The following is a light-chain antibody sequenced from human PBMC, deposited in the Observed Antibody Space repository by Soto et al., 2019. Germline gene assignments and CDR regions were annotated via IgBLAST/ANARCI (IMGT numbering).Light chain of an antibody. V-gene: IGKV3-15*01. CDR3: QQDNNWPDLT. CDR1: QRVSSN. CDR2: GAS. J-gene: IGKJ4*01. Sequence: EIVMTQSPATLSVSPGERATLSCRASQRVSSNLAWYQQKPGQAPRLLIYGASTRATGIPARFSGSGSGTEFTLTISSLQSEDVAVYYCQQDNNWPDLTFGGGTKVEIK.